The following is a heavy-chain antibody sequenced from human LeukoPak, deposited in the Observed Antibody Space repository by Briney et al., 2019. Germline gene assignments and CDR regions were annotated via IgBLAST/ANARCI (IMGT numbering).Heavy chain of an antibody. V-gene: IGHV3-23*01. Sequence: GGSLRLSCAASGFTFSSYAMSWVRQAPGKGLEWVSAISGSGGSTYYADSVKGRFTISRDNSKNKLYLQMNSLRAEDTAVYYCAKGYCSSTSCSGDYWGQGTLVTVSS. CDR2: ISGSGGST. CDR3: AKGYCSSTSCSGDY. D-gene: IGHD2-2*01. CDR1: GFTFSSYA. J-gene: IGHJ4*02.